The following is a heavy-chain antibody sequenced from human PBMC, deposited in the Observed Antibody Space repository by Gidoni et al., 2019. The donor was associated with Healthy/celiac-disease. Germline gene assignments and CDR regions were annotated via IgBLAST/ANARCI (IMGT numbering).Heavy chain of an antibody. D-gene: IGHD6-13*01. Sequence: EVQLVESGGGLVKPGGSLRLSCAASGFTFSSYSMNWVRQAPGKGLDWVSSISSSSSYIYYADSVKGRFTISRDNAKNSLYLQMNSLRAEDTAVYYCARPIEAGTFTANDYWGQGTLVTVSS. CDR2: ISSSSSYI. CDR3: ARPIEAGTFTANDY. V-gene: IGHV3-21*01. J-gene: IGHJ4*02. CDR1: GFTFSSYS.